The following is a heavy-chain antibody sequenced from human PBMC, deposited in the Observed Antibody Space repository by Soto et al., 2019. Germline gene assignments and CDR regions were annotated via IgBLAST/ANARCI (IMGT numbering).Heavy chain of an antibody. CDR2: IYYSGST. CDR3: ARLSSAPRYFDY. D-gene: IGHD3-16*02. Sequence: SETLSLTCTVFGGSISSSSYYWGWIRQPPGKGLEWIGSIYYSGSTYYNPSLKSRVTISVDTSKNQFSLKLSSVTAADTAVYYCARLSSAPRYFDYWGQGTLVTVSS. J-gene: IGHJ4*02. V-gene: IGHV4-39*01. CDR1: GGSISSSSYY.